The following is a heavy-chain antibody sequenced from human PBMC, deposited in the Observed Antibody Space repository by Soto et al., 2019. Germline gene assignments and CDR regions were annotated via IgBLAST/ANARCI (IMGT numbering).Heavy chain of an antibody. CDR1: GFTFSSYA. Sequence: GGSLRLSCAASGFTFSSYAMSWVRQAPGKGLEWVSAISGSGGSTYYADSVKGRFTISRDNSKNTLYLQMNSLRAEDTAVYYCAKDMIGSIENSYFDYWGQGTLVTVSS. CDR3: AKDMIGSIENSYFDY. D-gene: IGHD2-21*01. CDR2: ISGSGGST. J-gene: IGHJ4*02. V-gene: IGHV3-23*01.